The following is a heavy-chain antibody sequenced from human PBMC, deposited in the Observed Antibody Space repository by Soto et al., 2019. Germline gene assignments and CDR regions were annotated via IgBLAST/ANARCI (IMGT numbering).Heavy chain of an antibody. CDR1: GGSISSYY. V-gene: IGHV4-59*01. CDR3: ASRRDILTGYYTN. Sequence: NPSETLSLTCTVSGGSISSYYWSWIRQPPGKGLEWIGYIYYSGSTNYNPSLKSRVTISVDTSKNQFSLKLSSVTAADTAVYYCASRRDILTGYYTNWGQGTLVTVSS. D-gene: IGHD3-9*01. J-gene: IGHJ4*02. CDR2: IYYSGST.